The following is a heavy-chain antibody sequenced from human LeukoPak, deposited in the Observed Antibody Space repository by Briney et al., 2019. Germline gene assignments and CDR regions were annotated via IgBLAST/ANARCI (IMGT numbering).Heavy chain of an antibody. CDR1: GGSFSGYY. CDR2: INHSGST. Sequence: SETLSLTCAVYGGSFSGYYWSWIRQPPGKGLEWIGEINHSGSTNYNPSLRSRVILSLDTSQNQFSLKLNSVTAADTAVYYCATRFGGWADAFDIWGPGTMVTVSS. D-gene: IGHD3-16*01. V-gene: IGHV4-34*01. J-gene: IGHJ3*02. CDR3: ATRFGGWADAFDI.